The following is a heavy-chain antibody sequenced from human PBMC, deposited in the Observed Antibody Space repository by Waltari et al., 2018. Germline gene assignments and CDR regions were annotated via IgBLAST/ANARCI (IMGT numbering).Heavy chain of an antibody. J-gene: IGHJ3*02. CDR2: ISAYNGNN. D-gene: IGHD5-18*01. Sequence: QVQLVQSGAEVKKPGASVKVSCKASGYTFTSYGISWVRQAPGQGLEWMGWISAYNGNNNYATKPQGSGNLTTSTTTTXXXXXXXXXXXXXXXXXXXXXXXXAGGYSYGFDAFDIWGQGTMVTVSS. V-gene: IGHV1-18*01. CDR3: XXXXXAGGYSYGFDAFDI. CDR1: GYTFTSYG.